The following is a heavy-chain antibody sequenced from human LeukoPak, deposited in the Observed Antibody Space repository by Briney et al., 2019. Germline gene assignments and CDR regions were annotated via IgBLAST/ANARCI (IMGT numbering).Heavy chain of an antibody. V-gene: IGHV3-7*02. CDR3: ARVHSNGWYMGAFDI. Sequence: TGGSLRLSCAVSGFTFSNYWMSWVRQAPGKGLEWVANIKQDGSEKYYVDSVKGRFTISRDNVKNSLYLQMNSLRAEDTAVYYCARVHSNGWYMGAFDIWGQGTLVTVSS. CDR1: GFTFSNYW. CDR2: IKQDGSEK. J-gene: IGHJ3*02. D-gene: IGHD6-13*01.